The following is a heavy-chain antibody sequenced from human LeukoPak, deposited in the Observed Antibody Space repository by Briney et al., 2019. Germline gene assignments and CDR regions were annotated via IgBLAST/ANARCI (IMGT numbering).Heavy chain of an antibody. CDR1: GFTFSSYA. CDR3: AKRGNCSSTSCYGYYFDY. Sequence: GGSLRLSCAASGFTFSSYAMSWVRQAPGKGLEWVSAISGSGGSTYYADSVKGRFTISRDNSKNKLYLQMNSLRAEDTAVYYCAKRGNCSSTSCYGYYFDYWGQGTLVTVSS. J-gene: IGHJ4*02. V-gene: IGHV3-23*01. D-gene: IGHD2-2*01. CDR2: ISGSGGST.